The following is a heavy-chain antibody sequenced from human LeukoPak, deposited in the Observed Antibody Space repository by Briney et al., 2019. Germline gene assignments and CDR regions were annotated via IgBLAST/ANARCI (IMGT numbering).Heavy chain of an antibody. V-gene: IGHV3-53*01. Sequence: PGGSLRLSCAVSGFTVSSDYMSWVRQAPGKGLECVSVIYSGGSTYYADSVKGRFTISRDNSKNTLYLQMNSLRAEDTAVYYCARLPATVTTKGYYYYYYMDVWGKGTTVTVSS. CDR3: ARLPATVTTKGYYYYYYMDV. CDR2: IYSGGST. D-gene: IGHD4-17*01. CDR1: GFTVSSDY. J-gene: IGHJ6*03.